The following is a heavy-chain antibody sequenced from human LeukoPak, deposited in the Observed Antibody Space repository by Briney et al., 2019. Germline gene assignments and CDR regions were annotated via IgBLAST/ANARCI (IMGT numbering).Heavy chain of an antibody. CDR3: ARGYSSGWFDY. V-gene: IGHV4-59*01. D-gene: IGHD6-19*01. CDR1: GGSISSYY. J-gene: IGHJ4*02. Sequence: SETPSLTCTVSGGSISSYYWSWIRQPPRKGLEWIGYIYYSGSTNYNPSLKSRVTISVDTSKNQFSLKLSSVTAADTAVYYCARGYSSGWFDYWGQGTLVTVSS. CDR2: IYYSGST.